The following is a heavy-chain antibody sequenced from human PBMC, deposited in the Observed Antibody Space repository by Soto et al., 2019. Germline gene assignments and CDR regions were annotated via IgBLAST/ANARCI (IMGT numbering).Heavy chain of an antibody. CDR1: GFSISSGGHY. D-gene: IGHD3-10*01. CDR3: ERERGAIEAIEY. V-gene: IGHV4-31*11. CDR2: IYFTGTT. Sequence: ALSLACAFSGFSISSGGHYWSWIRQQPGKGLEWIGYIYFTGTTFYNPSLKSRVTISVDTSKNEFSLKLTSVTAADTAVYYCERERGAIEAIEYWGQGTPVPVSS. J-gene: IGHJ4*02.